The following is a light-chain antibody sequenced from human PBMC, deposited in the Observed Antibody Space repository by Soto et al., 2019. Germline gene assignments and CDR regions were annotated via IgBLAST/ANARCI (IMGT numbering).Light chain of an antibody. CDR2: GIS. V-gene: IGKV3-15*01. J-gene: IGKJ5*01. CDR3: QQYSKWPIN. CDR1: QSVNSN. Sequence: EMVMTQSPAILSVSPGESTTLSCRASQSVNSNYLAWYQQHPGXXXXLLXYGISTRATGIPAXFSGSGSXTXXSLTISRLQSEDFAVYYCQQYSKWPINFDKGTPVE.